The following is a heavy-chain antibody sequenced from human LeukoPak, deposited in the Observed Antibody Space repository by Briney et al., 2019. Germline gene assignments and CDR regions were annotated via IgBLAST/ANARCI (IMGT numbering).Heavy chain of an antibody. J-gene: IGHJ4*02. CDR3: ARLGFCRGDNCLDDY. V-gene: IGHV4-59*08. Sequence: SETLSLTCTVSGGSISSYYWSWIRQPPGKGLEWIGYIYYTGGTNYNPSLKSRVTISLDTSKNQFSLKLSSVTATDTAVYYCARLGFCRGDNCLDDYWGQGTLVTVSS. CDR1: GGSISSYY. CDR2: IYYTGGT. D-gene: IGHD2-15*01.